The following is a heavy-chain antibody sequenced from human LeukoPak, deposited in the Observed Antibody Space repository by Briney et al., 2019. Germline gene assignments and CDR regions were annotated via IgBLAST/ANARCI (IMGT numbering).Heavy chain of an antibody. D-gene: IGHD2-2*01. CDR1: GGTFSSYA. V-gene: IGHV1-69*13. CDR3: ARDCSSTSCYQDSNWFDP. Sequence: ASVKVSCKASGGTFSSYAISWVRQAPGQGLEWMGGIIPIFGTANYAQKFQGRVTITADESTSTAYMELNSLRSEDTAVYYCARDCSSTSCYQDSNWFDPWGQGTLVTVSS. J-gene: IGHJ5*02. CDR2: IIPIFGTA.